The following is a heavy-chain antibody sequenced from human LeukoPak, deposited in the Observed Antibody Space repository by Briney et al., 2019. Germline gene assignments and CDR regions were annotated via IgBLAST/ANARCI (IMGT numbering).Heavy chain of an antibody. V-gene: IGHV4-34*01. CDR2: INHSGST. Sequence: SETLSLTCAVYGGAFSGYYWSWIRQPPGKGLEWSVEINHSGSTNYNPSLKSRVTISVDTSKNQCSLKLSSLTAADTAVYYCARTTVVTPVVWGQGTLVTVSS. J-gene: IGHJ4*02. D-gene: IGHD4-23*01. CDR3: ARTTVVTPVV. CDR1: GGAFSGYY.